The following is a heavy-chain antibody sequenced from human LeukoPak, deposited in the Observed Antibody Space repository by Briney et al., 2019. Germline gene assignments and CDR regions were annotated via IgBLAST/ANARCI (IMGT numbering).Heavy chain of an antibody. V-gene: IGHV5-51*01. J-gene: IGHJ4*02. CDR3: ARRYCSGRNCYYFDY. D-gene: IGHD2-15*01. CDR1: GYTFPSYW. Sequence: GESLKISFKGSGYTFPSYWIGWVRQMPGKGLEWMGIIHPDDSDTRYSPSFQGQVTISADKSISTAYLQWSSLKASDTAMYYCARRYCSGRNCYYFDYWGQGTLVTVSS. CDR2: IHPDDSDT.